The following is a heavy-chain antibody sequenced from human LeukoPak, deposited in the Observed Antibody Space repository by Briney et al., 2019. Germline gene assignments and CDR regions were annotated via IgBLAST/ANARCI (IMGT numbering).Heavy chain of an antibody. CDR1: GSTFSSYA. J-gene: IGHJ4*02. CDR2: ISGSGGST. V-gene: IGHV3-23*01. CDR3: AKLGGNYDFWSGYSRTDY. Sequence: GGPLRLSCAASGSTFSSYAMSWVRQAPGKGLEWVSAISGSGGSTYYADSVKGRFTISRDNSKNTLYLQMNSLRAEDTAVYYCAKLGGNYDFWSGYSRTDYWGQGTLVTVSS. D-gene: IGHD3-3*01.